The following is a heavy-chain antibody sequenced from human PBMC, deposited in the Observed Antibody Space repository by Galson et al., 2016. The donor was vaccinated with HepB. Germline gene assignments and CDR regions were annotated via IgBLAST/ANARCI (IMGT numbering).Heavy chain of an antibody. J-gene: IGHJ4*02. Sequence: SVKVSCKVSGDSLSELSMHWVRQAPGKGLEYMGISVAEDGEPFYAEKFQGRVTMMEDTSTDTAYLELRSLRSEDTAVYFCAKSGFFGELDKWGQGTGVVVSS. CDR3: AKSGFFGELDK. CDR2: SVAEDGEP. CDR1: GDSLSELS. D-gene: IGHD3-10*01. V-gene: IGHV1-24*01.